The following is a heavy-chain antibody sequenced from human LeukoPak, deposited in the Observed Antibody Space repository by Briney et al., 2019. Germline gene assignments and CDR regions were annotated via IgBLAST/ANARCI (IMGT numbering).Heavy chain of an antibody. J-gene: IGHJ4*02. CDR2: IIPIFGTA. V-gene: IGHV1-69*05. CDR1: GGTFSSYA. Sequence: SVKVSCKASGGTFSSYAISWVRQAPGQGLEWMGGIIPIFGTANYAQKFQGRVTMTTDTSTSTAYMELRSLRSDDTAVYYCARRDYYFDNWGQGTLVTVSS. CDR3: ARRDYYFDN.